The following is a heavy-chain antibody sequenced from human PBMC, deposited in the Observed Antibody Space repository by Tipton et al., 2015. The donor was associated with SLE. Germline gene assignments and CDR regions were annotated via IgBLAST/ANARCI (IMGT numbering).Heavy chain of an antibody. CDR3: ASGTAPPYFDY. J-gene: IGHJ4*02. V-gene: IGHV4-59*01. CDR1: GGSISSYY. D-gene: IGHD6-6*01. CDR2: IYYSGST. Sequence: TLSLTCTVSGGSISSYYWSWIRQPPGKGLEWIGYIYYSGSTNYNPSLKSRVTISVDTSKNQFSLKLSSVTAADTAVYYWASGTAPPYFDYWGQGTLVTVSS.